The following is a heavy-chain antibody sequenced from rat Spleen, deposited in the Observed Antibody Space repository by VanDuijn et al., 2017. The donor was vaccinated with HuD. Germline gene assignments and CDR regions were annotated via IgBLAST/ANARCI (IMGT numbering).Heavy chain of an antibody. CDR1: GYSITSSYR. Sequence: EVQLQESGPGLVKPPQSLSLTCSVTGYSITSSYRWNWIRKFPGNKLEWMGYINSAGSTNYNPSLKSRISITRNTSKNQFFLQVNSVTTEDTATFYCAKTNNPYFYIMDAWGQGASVTVSS. CDR3: AKTNNPYFYIMDA. D-gene: IGHD3-4*01. CDR2: INSAGST. V-gene: IGHV3-3*01. J-gene: IGHJ4*01.